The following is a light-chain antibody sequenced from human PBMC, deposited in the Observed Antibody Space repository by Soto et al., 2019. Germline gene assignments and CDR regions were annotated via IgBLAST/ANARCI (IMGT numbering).Light chain of an antibody. CDR3: AAWDDSLSGWV. V-gene: IGLV1-44*01. Sequence: LLTQPPSASGTPGQRVSISCSGSSTNIGRNSISWYQNLPGTAPKLLIYTNNQRPSGVPARFSGSKSGTSASLAISGLQSEDEADYYCAAWDDSLSGWVFGGGTKLTVL. J-gene: IGLJ3*02. CDR1: STNIGRNS. CDR2: TNN.